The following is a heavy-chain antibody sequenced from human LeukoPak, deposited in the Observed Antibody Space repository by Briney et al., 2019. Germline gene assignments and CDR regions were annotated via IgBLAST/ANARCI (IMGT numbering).Heavy chain of an antibody. J-gene: IGHJ5*02. CDR3: ARALWSGDTNWFDP. Sequence: PGGSLRLSCAASGFTFSSYWMSWVRQAPGKGLEWVANIKQDGSEKYYVDSVKGRFTISRDNAKNSLYLQMNSLRAEDTAVYYCARALWSGDTNWFDPWGQGTLVTVSS. D-gene: IGHD3-10*01. CDR2: IKQDGSEK. CDR1: GFTFSSYW. V-gene: IGHV3-7*03.